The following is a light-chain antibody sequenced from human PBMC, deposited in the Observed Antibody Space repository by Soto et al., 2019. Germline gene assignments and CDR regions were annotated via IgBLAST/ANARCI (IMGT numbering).Light chain of an antibody. CDR3: SAWDDALSGRI. V-gene: IGLV1-44*01. CDR1: RSNIGSNF. Sequence: QSVLTQPPSASGTPGQRVTISCSGSRSNIGSNFVNWYQQLPGTAPKLLIHNSDQRPSGVPDRFSGSKSDTSASLAISGLQSDDEADYYCSAWDDALSGRIFGGGTKVTVL. J-gene: IGLJ2*01. CDR2: NSD.